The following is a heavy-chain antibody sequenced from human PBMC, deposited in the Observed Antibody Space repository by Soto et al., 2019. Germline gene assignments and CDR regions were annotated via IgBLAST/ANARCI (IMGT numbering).Heavy chain of an antibody. CDR2: IYPGDSDT. D-gene: IGHD5-18*01. Sequence: GESLKISCMGSGYSFTIYWIGWVRQMPGKGLEWMGIIYPGDSDTRYSPSFQGQVTISADKSISTAYLQWSSLKASDTAMYYCAXHPGIQLWLGDEYYFDYWGQGTLVTVSS. CDR3: AXHPGIQLWLGDEYYFDY. CDR1: GYSFTIYW. V-gene: IGHV5-51*01. J-gene: IGHJ4*02.